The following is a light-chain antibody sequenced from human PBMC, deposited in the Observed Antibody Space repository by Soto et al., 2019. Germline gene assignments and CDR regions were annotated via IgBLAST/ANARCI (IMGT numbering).Light chain of an antibody. CDR3: QQSYSTPRT. J-gene: IGKJ1*01. Sequence: DIQMTQSPSSLSASVGDRVTITCRASQSISSYLNWYQQKPGKAPKLLICAASSLQSGVPSRFSRSGSGTDFTLTISSLQPEDFATYYCQQSYSTPRTFAQATKVEVK. V-gene: IGKV1-39*01. CDR2: AAS. CDR1: QSISSY.